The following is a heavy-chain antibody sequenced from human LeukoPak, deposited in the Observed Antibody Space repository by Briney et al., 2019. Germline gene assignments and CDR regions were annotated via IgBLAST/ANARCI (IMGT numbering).Heavy chain of an antibody. V-gene: IGHV3-23*01. Sequence: PGGSLRLSCAASEFTFSNHAMSWVRQAPGKGLQWVSVISGSGRTTEYADSVKGRFTISIDNSKNTLSLQMNSLRVEDTAIYYCAKNVVVKRYFDYWGQGALITVSS. CDR2: ISGSGRTT. J-gene: IGHJ4*02. CDR1: EFTFSNHA. D-gene: IGHD2-15*01. CDR3: AKNVVVKRYFDY.